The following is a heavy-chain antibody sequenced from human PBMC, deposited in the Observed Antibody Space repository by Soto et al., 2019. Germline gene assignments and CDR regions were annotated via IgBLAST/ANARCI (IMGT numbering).Heavy chain of an antibody. J-gene: IGHJ4*02. CDR1: GFTFSSYS. V-gene: IGHV3-48*01. D-gene: IGHD2-15*01. CDR2: ISSSSSTI. CDR3: AKVVVGAGDY. Sequence: GSLRLSCAASGFTFSSYSMNWVRQAPGKGLEWVSYISSSSSTIYYADSVKGRFTISRDNSKNTLYLQMNSLRAEDTAVYYCAKVVVGAGDYWGQGTLVTVSS.